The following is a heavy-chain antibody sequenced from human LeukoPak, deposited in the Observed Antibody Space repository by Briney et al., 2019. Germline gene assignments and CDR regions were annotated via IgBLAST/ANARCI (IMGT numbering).Heavy chain of an antibody. D-gene: IGHD3-16*01. CDR1: GVTPSSNSAG. V-gene: IGHV6-1*01. CDR2: TYYRSKWYN. J-gene: IGHJ5*02. CDR3: TRGGGAIAT. Sequence: SQTLSLTCAISGVTPSSNSAGWNWIRQSPSRGLEWLGRTYYRSKWYNDYAVSVKSRITFNPDTSKNQFSLQLSSVTPEDTAVYYCTRGGGAIATWGQGTLVTVSS.